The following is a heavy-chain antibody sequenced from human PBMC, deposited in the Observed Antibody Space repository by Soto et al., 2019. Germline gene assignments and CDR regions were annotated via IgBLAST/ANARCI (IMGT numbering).Heavy chain of an antibody. Sequence: EVQLLESGGGLVQPGGSLRLSCAASGFTFSSYAMSWVRQAPGKGLEWVSAISGRGGSTYYADSVKGRFTISRDNSKNTPYLQMNSLRDEDTAVYYCARRSSGWYFDYWGQGTLVTVSS. J-gene: IGHJ4*02. V-gene: IGHV3-23*01. CDR3: ARRSSGWYFDY. CDR1: GFTFSSYA. D-gene: IGHD6-19*01. CDR2: ISGRGGST.